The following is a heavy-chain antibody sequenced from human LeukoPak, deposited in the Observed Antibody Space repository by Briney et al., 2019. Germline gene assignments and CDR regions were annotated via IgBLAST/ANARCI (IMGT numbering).Heavy chain of an antibody. Sequence: GGSLRLSCAPSVYSFSDYYMSWIRDAPGGGRGWVSHIIRSGSTIYYADSVKGRFTIARDNAKNSLYLQMNNLRAEDTAVYYCARGLITFGGVIVRGMDVWGQGTTVTVSS. CDR1: VYSFSDYY. J-gene: IGHJ6*02. CDR3: ARGLITFGGVIVRGMDV. V-gene: IGHV3-11*01. D-gene: IGHD3-16*02. CDR2: IIRSGSTI.